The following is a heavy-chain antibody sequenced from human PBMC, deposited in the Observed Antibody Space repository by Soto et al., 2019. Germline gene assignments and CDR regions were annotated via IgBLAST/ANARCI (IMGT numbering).Heavy chain of an antibody. CDR1: GGTFSSYA. Sequence: QVQLVQSGAEVKKPGSSVKVSCKASGGTFSSYAITWVRQAPGQGLEWMGGIIPIFGTANYAQKFQGRVKITEDESLTTAYMELSSLKSDDTAVYYCARDFPSSSSDPWGQGTLVTVSS. J-gene: IGHJ5*02. CDR2: IIPIFGTA. V-gene: IGHV1-69*01. CDR3: ARDFPSSSSDP.